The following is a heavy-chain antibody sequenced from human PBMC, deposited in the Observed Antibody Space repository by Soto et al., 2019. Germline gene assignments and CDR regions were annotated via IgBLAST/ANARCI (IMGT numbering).Heavy chain of an antibody. CDR3: ARLPSSGWFDDAFDI. V-gene: IGHV4-39*01. CDR1: GGSISSSSYY. CDR2: IYYSGST. D-gene: IGHD6-19*01. J-gene: IGHJ3*02. Sequence: QLQLQESGPGLVKPSETLSLTCTVSGGSISSSSYYWGWIRQPPGKGLEWIGSIYYSGSTYYNPSLKSRVTISVDTSKNQFSLKLSSVTAADTAVYYSARLPSSGWFDDAFDIWGQGTMVTVSS.